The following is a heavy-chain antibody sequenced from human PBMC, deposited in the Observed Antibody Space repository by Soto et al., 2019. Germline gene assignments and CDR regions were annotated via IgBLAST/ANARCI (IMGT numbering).Heavy chain of an antibody. J-gene: IGHJ4*02. D-gene: IGHD6-13*01. CDR2: IWYDGSNK. CDR1: GFTFSSYG. V-gene: IGHV3-33*01. CDR3: ARDHIALDY. Sequence: PGGSLRLSCAASGFTFSSYGMHWVRQAPGKGLEWVAVIWYDGSNKYYADSVKGRFTISRDNSKKTVYLQMNSLRAEDTAVYYCARDHIALDYWGQGTQVPVSS.